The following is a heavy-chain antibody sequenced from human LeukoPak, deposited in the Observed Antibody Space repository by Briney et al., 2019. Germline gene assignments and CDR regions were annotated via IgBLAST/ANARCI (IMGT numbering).Heavy chain of an antibody. D-gene: IGHD1-1*01. CDR1: GFTFSSYS. V-gene: IGHV3-48*01. CDR2: ISSSSSTI. Sequence: GGSLRLSCAASGFTFSSYSMSWVRQAPGKGLEWVSYISSSSSTIYYADSVKGRFTISRDNSKNTLYLQMNSLRPEDTAVYYCARGWEPFDYWGQGTLVTVSS. J-gene: IGHJ4*02. CDR3: ARGWEPFDY.